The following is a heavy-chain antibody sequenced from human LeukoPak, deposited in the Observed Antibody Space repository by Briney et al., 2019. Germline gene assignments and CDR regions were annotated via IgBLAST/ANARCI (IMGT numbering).Heavy chain of an antibody. D-gene: IGHD6-13*01. Sequence: QAGGSLRLSCAASGFTFSSYWMSWVRQAPGKGLEWVANIKQDGSEKYYVDSVKGRFTISRDNAKNSLYLQMNSLRAEDTAVYYCARSGPDSSSWYELVNYYYYMDVWGKGTTVTISS. V-gene: IGHV3-7*03. CDR3: ARSGPDSSSWYELVNYYYYMDV. J-gene: IGHJ6*03. CDR1: GFTFSSYW. CDR2: IKQDGSEK.